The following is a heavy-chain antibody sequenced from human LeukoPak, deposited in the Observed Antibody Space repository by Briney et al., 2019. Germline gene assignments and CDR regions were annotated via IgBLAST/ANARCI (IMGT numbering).Heavy chain of an antibody. CDR1: GFTVSSNY. D-gene: IGHD2-2*01. V-gene: IGHV3-53*01. CDR2: IYSGGST. Sequence: GGSLRLSCAASGFTVSSNYMSWVRQAPGKGLEWVSVIYSGGSTYYADSVKGRFTISRDNSKNTLYLQMNSPRAEDTAVYYCARFLLGYCSSTSCSPGTLDYWGQGTLVTVSS. CDR3: ARFLLGYCSSTSCSPGTLDY. J-gene: IGHJ4*02.